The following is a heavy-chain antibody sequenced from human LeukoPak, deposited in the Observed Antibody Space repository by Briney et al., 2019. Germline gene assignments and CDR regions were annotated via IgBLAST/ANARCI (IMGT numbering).Heavy chain of an antibody. CDR1: GFTFSSYW. V-gene: IGHV3-23*01. J-gene: IGHJ4*02. D-gene: IGHD3-10*01. CDR3: AKDRLNAVRGVNDC. Sequence: PGGSLRLSCAASGFTFSSYWMSWVRQAPGKGLEWVSGISGNGGSTYYADSVKGRFTISRDNSKNTLFLQMNSLRAEDTAIYYCAKDRLNAVRGVNDCWGQGTLVTVSS. CDR2: ISGNGGST.